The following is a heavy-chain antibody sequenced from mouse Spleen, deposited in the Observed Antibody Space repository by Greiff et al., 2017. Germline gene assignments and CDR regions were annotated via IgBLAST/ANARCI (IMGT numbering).Heavy chain of an antibody. CDR1: GYSITSDYA. Sequence: EVQLQQSGPGLVKPSQSLSLTCTVTGYSITSDYAWNWIRQFPGNKLEWMGYISYSGSTSYNPSLKSRISITRDTSKNQFFLQLNSVTTEDTATYYCARRDYGPFDYWGQGTTLTVSS. D-gene: IGHD1-1*01. V-gene: IGHV3-2*02. CDR2: ISYSGST. J-gene: IGHJ2*01. CDR3: ARRDYGPFDY.